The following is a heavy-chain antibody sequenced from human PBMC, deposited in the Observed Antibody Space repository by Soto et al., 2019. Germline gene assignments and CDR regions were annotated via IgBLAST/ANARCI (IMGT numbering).Heavy chain of an antibody. Sequence: SHTLSLTCAISWYSVANNRDAWNLIMQSPSTGLEWLGRTYYRSKWYNDYAESVKSRITINPDTSKNQFSLQLNSVTPEDTDVYYCPRDTQNYHSAFDYCGQRTLVTVSS. J-gene: IGHJ4*02. V-gene: IGHV6-1*01. CDR1: WYSVANNRDA. CDR3: PRDTQNYHSAFDY. CDR2: TYYRSKWYN. D-gene: IGHD1-7*01.